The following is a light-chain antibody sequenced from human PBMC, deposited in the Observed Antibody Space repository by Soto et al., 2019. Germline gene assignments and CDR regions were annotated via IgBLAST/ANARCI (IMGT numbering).Light chain of an antibody. CDR2: NAA. CDR1: QTVSTS. J-gene: IGKJ2*01. Sequence: DIQMNQSPSSLSASVGDRVTITCRASQTVSTSLNWYQQKLGKAPNLLIYNAASLQSGAPSRFSGSGSGTDFTLTISRLQPEDSGTYYCQQSHDFPYTFGQGTKLEIK. CDR3: QQSHDFPYT. V-gene: IGKV1-39*01.